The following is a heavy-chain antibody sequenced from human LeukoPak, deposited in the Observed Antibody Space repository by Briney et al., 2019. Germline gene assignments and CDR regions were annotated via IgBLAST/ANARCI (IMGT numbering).Heavy chain of an antibody. J-gene: IGHJ4*02. CDR2: IYSGGST. CDR3: ARGRVAVAAPNFY. CDR1: GFTVSSNY. D-gene: IGHD6-19*01. Sequence: GGSLRLSCAASGFTVSSNYMSWVRQAPGKGLEWVSVIYSGGSTYYADSVKGRFTISRDNSKNTLYLQMNSLRAEDTAVYYCARGRVAVAAPNFYWGQGTLVTVSS. V-gene: IGHV3-53*01.